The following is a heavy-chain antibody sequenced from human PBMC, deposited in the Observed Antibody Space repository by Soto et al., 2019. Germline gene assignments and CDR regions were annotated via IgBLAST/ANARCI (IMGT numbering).Heavy chain of an antibody. D-gene: IGHD3-10*01. CDR1: GYTLTELS. V-gene: IGHV1-24*01. CDR3: AIEVRRSNQFDH. J-gene: IGHJ4*02. CDR2: FDLENGET. Sequence: ASVKVSCKVSGYTLTELSIHWVRQAPGEGLEWMGGFDLENGETIYAQRFQGRVTMTEESSTDTPYMELSSLRSEDTAAYYCAIEVRRSNQFDHWGQGTMVTVSS.